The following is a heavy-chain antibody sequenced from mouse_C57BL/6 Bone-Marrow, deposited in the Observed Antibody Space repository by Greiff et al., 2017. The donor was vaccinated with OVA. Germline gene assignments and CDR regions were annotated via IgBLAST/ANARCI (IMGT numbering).Heavy chain of an antibody. Sequence: QVQLQQPGAELVKPGASVKLSCKASGYTFTSYWMHWVKQRPGPGLEWIGMIHPNSGSTNYNEKFKSKATLTVDKSSSTAYMQLSSLTSEDSAVYYCARRVVARNYFDYWGQGTTLTVSS. D-gene: IGHD1-1*01. CDR2: IHPNSGST. J-gene: IGHJ2*01. CDR3: ARRVVARNYFDY. V-gene: IGHV1-64*01. CDR1: GYTFTSYW.